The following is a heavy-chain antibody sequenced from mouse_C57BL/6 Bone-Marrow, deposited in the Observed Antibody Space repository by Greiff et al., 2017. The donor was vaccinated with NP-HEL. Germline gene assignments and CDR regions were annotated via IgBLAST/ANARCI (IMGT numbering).Heavy chain of an antibody. V-gene: IGHV1-64*01. Sequence: QVQLQQPGAELVKPGASVKLSCKASGYTFTSYWMHWVKQRPGQGLEWIGMIHPNSGSTNYNEKFKSKATLTADKSSSTAYMQLSSLTSEDSAVYYWARMGLRLAWFAYWGRGTLVTVSA. CDR2: IHPNSGST. CDR3: ARMGLRLAWFAY. J-gene: IGHJ3*01. D-gene: IGHD2-4*01. CDR1: GYTFTSYW.